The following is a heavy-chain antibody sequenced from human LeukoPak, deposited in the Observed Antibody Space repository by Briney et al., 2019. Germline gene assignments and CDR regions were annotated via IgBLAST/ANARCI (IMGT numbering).Heavy chain of an antibody. D-gene: IGHD6-19*01. V-gene: IGHV4-34*01. CDR2: INHSGST. CDR1: GGSFSGYY. CDR3: ARASGWYKY. J-gene: IGHJ4*02. Sequence: SETLSLTCAVYGGSFSGYYWSWIRQPPGKGLEWIGEINHSGSTNYNPSLKSRVTISVDTSKNQFSLKLSSVTAADTAVYYCARASGWYKYWGQGTVVTVSS.